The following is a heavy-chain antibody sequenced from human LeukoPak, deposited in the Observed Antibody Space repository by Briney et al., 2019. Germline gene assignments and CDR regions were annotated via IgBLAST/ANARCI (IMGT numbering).Heavy chain of an antibody. CDR3: ARDRGHDSNGCFDY. J-gene: IGHJ4*02. V-gene: IGHV3-30-3*01. CDR2: ISYDGSNK. CDR1: GFTFSSYA. Sequence: GRALRLSCAASGFTFSSYAMHWVRQAPGKGLEWVAVISYDGSNKYYADSVKGRFTISRDNSKNTLYLQMNSLRAEDTAVYYCARDRGHDSNGCFDYWGQGTLVTVSS. D-gene: IGHD6-19*01.